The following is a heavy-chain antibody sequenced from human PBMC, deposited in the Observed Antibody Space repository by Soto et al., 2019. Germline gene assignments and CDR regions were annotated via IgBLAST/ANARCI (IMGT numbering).Heavy chain of an antibody. J-gene: IGHJ3*01. CDR3: ARLLRYPMGAFHF. D-gene: IGHD3-9*01. CDR2: IYWNGDQ. Sequence: QITLKESGPTLVKPTQPLTLTCTFSGFSLSTSGVGVGWIRQPPGQALDWLALIYWNGDQRYSPSLKNRLTITKDTPKNQVVLSTTNVDPADTATYYCARLLRYPMGAFHFWGQGTRVTVSS. CDR1: GFSLSTSGVG. V-gene: IGHV2-5*01.